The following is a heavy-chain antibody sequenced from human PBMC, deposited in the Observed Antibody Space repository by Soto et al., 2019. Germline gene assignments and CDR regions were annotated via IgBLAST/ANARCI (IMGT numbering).Heavy chain of an antibody. CDR1: GDSISGSHYF. D-gene: IGHD6-13*01. Sequence: QVQLQESGPGLVMPSETLSLTCTVSGDSISGSHYFWGWIRQPPGKRLEWIGSIFYDGYTIYTPSLKCRVTIFVDTSKNQFSLKLTSVAAADTAIYFCARLQAAVPHYWGQGILVTVSS. CDR2: IFYDGYT. J-gene: IGHJ4*02. V-gene: IGHV4-39*01. CDR3: ARLQAAVPHY.